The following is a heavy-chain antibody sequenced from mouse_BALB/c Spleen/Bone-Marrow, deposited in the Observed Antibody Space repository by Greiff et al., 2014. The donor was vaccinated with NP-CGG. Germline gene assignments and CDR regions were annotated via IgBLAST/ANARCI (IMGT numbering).Heavy chain of an antibody. J-gene: IGHJ3*01. Sequence: QVQLQQPGPELVKPGASVKISCKASDYAFSSSWMNWVKQRPGQGLEWIGRIYPGDGNTNYNGKFKGKATLTADKSSTTAYMQLSSLTSVDSAVYFCALYDYDGLSWFAYWGQGTLVTVSA. CDR2: IYPGDGNT. V-gene: IGHV1-82*01. D-gene: IGHD2-4*01. CDR3: ALYDYDGLSWFAY. CDR1: DYAFSSSW.